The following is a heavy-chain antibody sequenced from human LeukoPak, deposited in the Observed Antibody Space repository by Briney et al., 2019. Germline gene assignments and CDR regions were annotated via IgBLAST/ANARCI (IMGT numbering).Heavy chain of an antibody. V-gene: IGHV3-23*01. Sequence: GGSLRLSCAASGLTFSNYGMSWVRQAPGKGLEWVSAISGSGGSTYYADSVKGRFTISRDNSKNTLYLQMNSLRAEDTAVYYCAKEEVAPAMVRGVVYWGQGTKVTVSS. CDR2: ISGSGGST. J-gene: IGHJ3*01. CDR3: AKEEVAPAMVRGVVY. D-gene: IGHD3-10*01. CDR1: GLTFSNYG.